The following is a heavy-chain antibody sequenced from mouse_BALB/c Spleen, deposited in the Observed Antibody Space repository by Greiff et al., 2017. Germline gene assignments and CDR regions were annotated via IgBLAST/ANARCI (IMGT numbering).Heavy chain of an antibody. CDR2: ISSGVSYT. D-gene: IGHD1-1*01. Sequence: EVQLQESGGDLVKPGGSLKLSCAASGFTFSSYGMSWVRQTPDKRLEWVATISSGVSYTYYPDSVKGLCTIARDNAKNTLYLQMSSLKSEDTAMYNCARHGGILQDWFAYGGQGTLVTVSA. CDR3: ARHGGILQDWFAY. CDR1: GFTFSSYG. V-gene: IGHV5-6*01. J-gene: IGHJ3*01.